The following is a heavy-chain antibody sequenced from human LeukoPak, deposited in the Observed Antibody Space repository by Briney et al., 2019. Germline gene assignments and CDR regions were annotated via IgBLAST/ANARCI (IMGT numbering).Heavy chain of an antibody. D-gene: IGHD4-11*01. CDR1: GFTFSSYA. Sequence: AGSLRLSCAASGFTFSSYAMSWVRQAPGKGLEWVSAISGSGGSTYYADSVKGRFTISRDNSKNTLYLQMNSLRAEDTAVYYCAKVPGQNTVIPDYWGQGTLVTVSS. V-gene: IGHV3-23*01. J-gene: IGHJ4*02. CDR3: AKVPGQNTVIPDY. CDR2: ISGSGGST.